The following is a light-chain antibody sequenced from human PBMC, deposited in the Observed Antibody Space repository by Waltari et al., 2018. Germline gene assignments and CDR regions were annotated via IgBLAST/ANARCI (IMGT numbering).Light chain of an antibody. Sequence: SALTQTASVSGSPGQSIIISCPGTSRDGGDYNYVSWYHHRPGKAPTLMMYDVAKRPSGISNRFSGSKSGNTASLTISGLQPEDEADYYCCSYAGSDTLVFGGGTKLTVL. V-gene: IGLV2-23*02. CDR3: CSYAGSDTLV. J-gene: IGLJ2*01. CDR1: SRDGGDYNY. CDR2: DVA.